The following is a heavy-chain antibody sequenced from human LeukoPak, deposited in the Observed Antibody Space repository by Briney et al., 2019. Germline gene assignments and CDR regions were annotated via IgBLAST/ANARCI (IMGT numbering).Heavy chain of an antibody. CDR2: IKQDGSDK. CDR3: ARDLDY. Sequence: GGSLRLPCAASGFTFSNYWMSWVRQAPGKGLEWVANIKQDGSDKYYVDSVKGRFTISRDNAKNSLDLQMNSLRAEDTAVYYCARDLDYWGQGTLVTVSS. CDR1: GFTFSNYW. V-gene: IGHV3-7*01. J-gene: IGHJ4*02.